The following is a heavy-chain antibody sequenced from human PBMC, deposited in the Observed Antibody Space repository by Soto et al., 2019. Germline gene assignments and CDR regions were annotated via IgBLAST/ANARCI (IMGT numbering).Heavy chain of an antibody. Sequence: QVQLQESGPGLVKPSQTLSLTYTVSGGSISSGGYYWSWIRQHPGKGLEWIGYIYYSGSTYYNPSLKSRVTISVDTSKNQFSLKLSSVTAADTAVYYCARGLLVPAATHLDYWGQGTLVTVSS. J-gene: IGHJ4*02. CDR3: ARGLLVPAATHLDY. D-gene: IGHD2-2*01. CDR2: IYYSGST. V-gene: IGHV4-31*03. CDR1: GGSISSGGYY.